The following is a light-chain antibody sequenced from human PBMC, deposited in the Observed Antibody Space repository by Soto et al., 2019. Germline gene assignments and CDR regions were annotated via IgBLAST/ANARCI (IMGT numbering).Light chain of an antibody. CDR1: QGIGDT. CDR2: DTS. CDR3: HPYNNWPHT. V-gene: IGKV3-15*01. Sequence: EVVMRQSPATLPVSPGEGATLSCRASQGIGDTLAWYQHKPGQTPRLLIYDTSTRATGVPTRFSGSRSGAEFTRTINSLQAEAFAVYYCHPYNNWPHTFGGGTKLDSK. J-gene: IGKJ4*01.